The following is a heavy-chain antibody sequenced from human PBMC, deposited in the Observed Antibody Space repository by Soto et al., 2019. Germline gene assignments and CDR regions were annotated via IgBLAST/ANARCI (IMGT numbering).Heavy chain of an antibody. CDR3: AKDTERVIVPQYYFDY. Sequence: TLSLTCAVYGGSFSGYYWSWIRQPPGKGLEWIGEINHSGSTNYNPSLKSRVTISVDTSKNQFSLRAEDTAVYYCAKDTERVIVPQYYFDYWGQGTLVTVSS. V-gene: IGHV4-34*01. CDR1: GGSFSGYY. D-gene: IGHD3-22*01. CDR2: INHSGST. J-gene: IGHJ4*02.